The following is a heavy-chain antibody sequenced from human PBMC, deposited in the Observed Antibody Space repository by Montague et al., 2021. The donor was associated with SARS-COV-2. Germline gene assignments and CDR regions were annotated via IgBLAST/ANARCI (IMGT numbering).Heavy chain of an antibody. V-gene: IGHV3-7*01. CDR2: IKQEGSEK. CDR3: CAVLSPYYYGMDV. CDR1: GFTFSSYW. J-gene: IGHJ6*02. Sequence: SLRLSCAASGFTFSSYWMSWVRQAPGKGLEWVANIKQEGSEKYYEDSVKGRFTISRDNAKNSLYLQMNSLRIEDKDAYYCCAVLSPYYYGMDVWGQGTTVTVSS.